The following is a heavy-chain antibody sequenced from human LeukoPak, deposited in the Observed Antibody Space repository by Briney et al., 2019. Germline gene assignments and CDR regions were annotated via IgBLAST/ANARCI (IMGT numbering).Heavy chain of an antibody. V-gene: IGHV3-30*02. Sequence: GGSLRLSCAASGLTFSSYGMHWVRHSPGEGLEWGAFIRQDGSNKYYADSVKGRFTIARDNSKNTLYLQMTSLRAEDTAVYYCANQHYYDSSGYYPLDYWGQGPLVTVSS. CDR2: IRQDGSNK. CDR3: ANQHYYDSSGYYPLDY. CDR1: GLTFSSYG. J-gene: IGHJ4*02. D-gene: IGHD3-22*01.